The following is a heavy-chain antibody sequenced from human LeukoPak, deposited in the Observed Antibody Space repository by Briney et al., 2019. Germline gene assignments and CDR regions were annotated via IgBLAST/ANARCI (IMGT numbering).Heavy chain of an antibody. J-gene: IGHJ5*02. Sequence: SSQTLSLTCTVSGGSISSGGYYWSWIRQHPGKGLEWIGYIYYSGSTYYSPSLKSRVTISVDTSKNQFSLKLSSVTVADTAVYYCAREADCSSTSCYVIDPWGQGTLVTVSS. V-gene: IGHV4-31*03. CDR2: IYYSGST. D-gene: IGHD2-2*01. CDR1: GGSISSGGYY. CDR3: AREADCSSTSCYVIDP.